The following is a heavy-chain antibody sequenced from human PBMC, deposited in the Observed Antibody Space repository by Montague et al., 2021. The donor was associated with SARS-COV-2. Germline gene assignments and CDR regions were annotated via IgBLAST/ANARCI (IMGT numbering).Heavy chain of an antibody. D-gene: IGHD3-10*01. CDR2: VSYRGST. J-gene: IGHJ4*02. Sequence: SETLSLTCSVSGGSMSSYHWVWIRQPPGKGLEWIGYVSYRGSTNYNLSLKGRVTISLDTSKNRFSLRVTSVTAADTAVYYCARDVRYYYDHWGQGILVTVSS. CDR1: GGSMSSYH. V-gene: IGHV4-59*01. CDR3: ARDVRYYYDH.